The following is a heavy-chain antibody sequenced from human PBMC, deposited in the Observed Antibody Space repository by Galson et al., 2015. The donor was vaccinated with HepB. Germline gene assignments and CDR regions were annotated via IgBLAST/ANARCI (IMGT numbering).Heavy chain of an antibody. CDR2: IRTKVNSYAT. Sequence: SLRLSCAASGFTFSGSAMGWVRQAPGKGLEWLGRIRTKVNSYATAYGESVRGRFTISRDDSKDTAYLQLNSLKTEDTAIYYCTRLPETYCGYSSCSYYLYYYMDVWGKGTTVTVSS. CDR1: GFTFSGSA. D-gene: IGHD2-21*01. V-gene: IGHV3-73*01. J-gene: IGHJ6*03. CDR3: TRLPETYCGYSSCSYYLYYYMDV.